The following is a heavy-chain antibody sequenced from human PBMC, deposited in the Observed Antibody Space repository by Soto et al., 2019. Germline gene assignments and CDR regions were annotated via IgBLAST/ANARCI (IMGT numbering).Heavy chain of an antibody. Sequence: SLKVSFKASVCTFSNHIIHRVGPAPGKGLEWMGRIIPMPGIENYAQKLQGRVTMTADTSTSTAYMELRSLRSDDTAVYYCARSTPGVLTGYRFDYWGQGTLVNVSS. CDR3: ARSTPGVLTGYRFDY. CDR1: VCTFSNHI. J-gene: IGHJ4*02. V-gene: IGHV1-69*02. D-gene: IGHD3-9*01. CDR2: IIPMPGIE.